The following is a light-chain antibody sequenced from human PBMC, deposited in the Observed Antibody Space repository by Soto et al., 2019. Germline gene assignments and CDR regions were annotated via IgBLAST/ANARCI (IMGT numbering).Light chain of an antibody. CDR2: DVS. J-gene: IGLJ1*01. Sequence: QSALTHPASVSASPGQSIAISCTGTSSYVGGYNYVSWYQQHPGTAPKLMIYDVSNRPSGVSNRFSGSKSGNTASLTISGLQADDEADYYCSSYTSSSTRVFGTGTKVTVL. CDR3: SSYTSSSTRV. V-gene: IGLV2-14*01. CDR1: SSYVGGYNY.